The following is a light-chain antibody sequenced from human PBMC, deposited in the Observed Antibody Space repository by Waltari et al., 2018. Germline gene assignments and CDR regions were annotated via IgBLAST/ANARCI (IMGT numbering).Light chain of an antibody. CDR1: QSISSF. V-gene: IGKV1-5*01. J-gene: IGKJ1*01. Sequence: DIQMTQSPSTLSASVGDSVTITCRASQSISSFLAWYQQKPGKAPKSLIYDASTLESGVPSRFSGTGSGTEFTLTISSLHPDDFATYFCQQYTTYSGTFGQGTKVELK. CDR2: DAS. CDR3: QQYTTYSGT.